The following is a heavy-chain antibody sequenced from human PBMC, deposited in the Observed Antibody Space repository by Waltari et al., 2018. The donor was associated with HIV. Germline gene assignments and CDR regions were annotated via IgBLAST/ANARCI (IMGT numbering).Heavy chain of an antibody. V-gene: IGHV3-48*02. D-gene: IGHD3-16*01. CDR1: GFVFISYS. J-gene: IGHJ4*02. CDR2: ISSSGSTI. CDR3: VRDPKTSWGELDY. Sequence: EVPLVESGGGLVQPEESLRLSCAASGFVFISYSMNWVRQAPGDGLEWISFISSSGSTIYYADFVKGRFTVSRDNAENSLYLQMNSLRDEDTAVYYCVRDPKTSWGELDYWGQGTLVAVSS.